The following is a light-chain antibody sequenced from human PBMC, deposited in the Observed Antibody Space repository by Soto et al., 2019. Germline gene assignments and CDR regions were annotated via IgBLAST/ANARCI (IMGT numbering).Light chain of an antibody. CDR3: HQLNSYPWT. J-gene: IGKJ1*01. V-gene: IGKV1-9*01. CDR2: ATS. Sequence: DIQLTQSPSFLSASVGDRVTITCRASQGISSYLAWYQQKPGKAPKLLIYATSTLQSGVLSRFSGSGSGTEFTLTISSLQPEDFATYYCHQLNSYPWTFGQGTKVEIK. CDR1: QGISSY.